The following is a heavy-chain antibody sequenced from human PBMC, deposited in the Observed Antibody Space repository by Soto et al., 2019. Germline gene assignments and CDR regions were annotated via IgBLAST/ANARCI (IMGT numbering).Heavy chain of an antibody. Sequence: ASVKVSCKASGFTFTSSAMQWVRQARGQRLEWIGWIVVGSGNTNYAQKFQERVTITRDMSTSTAYMELSSLRSEDTAVYYCAAVAYGDYDAFDIWGQGTMVTVSS. CDR2: IVVGSGNT. CDR3: AAVAYGDYDAFDI. CDR1: GFTFTSSA. V-gene: IGHV1-58*02. D-gene: IGHD4-17*01. J-gene: IGHJ3*02.